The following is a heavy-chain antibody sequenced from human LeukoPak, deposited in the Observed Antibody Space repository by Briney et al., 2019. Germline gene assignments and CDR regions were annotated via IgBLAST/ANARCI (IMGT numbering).Heavy chain of an antibody. CDR1: GGSISSSNW. CDR3: ARTSGYSYYYYYGMDV. V-gene: IGHV4-4*02. D-gene: IGHD3-3*01. Sequence: PSGTLSLTCAVSGGSISSSNWWSWVRQPPGKGLEWIGEIYHSGSTNYNPSLKSRVTISVDKSKNQFSLKLSSVTAADTAVYYCARTSGYSYYYYYGMDVWGQGTTVTVSS. CDR2: IYHSGST. J-gene: IGHJ6*02.